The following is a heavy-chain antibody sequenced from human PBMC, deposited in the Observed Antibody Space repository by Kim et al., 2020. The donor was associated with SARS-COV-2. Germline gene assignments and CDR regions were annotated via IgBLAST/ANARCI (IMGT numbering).Heavy chain of an antibody. V-gene: IGHV3-15*01. J-gene: IGHJ4*02. Sequence: GGSLRLSCAASGFTFSNAWMSWVRQAPGKGLEWVGRTKTKTDGGTTDYAAPVKGRFTIPRDDSKNTVYRQMNSLKIEDTAVYYCNTDLGSGYWGQGTLVT. CDR1: GFTFSNAW. D-gene: IGHD3-10*01. CDR2: TKTKTDGGTT. CDR3: NTDLGSGY.